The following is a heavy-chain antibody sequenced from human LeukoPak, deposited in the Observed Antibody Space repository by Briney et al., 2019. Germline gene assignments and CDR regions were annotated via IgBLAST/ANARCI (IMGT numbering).Heavy chain of an antibody. Sequence: GGSLRLSCAASGFTFSSYAMSWVRQAPGKGLEWVSAISGSGGSTYYADSVKGWFTISRDNSKNTLYLQMNSLRAEDTAVYYCAKVGGNKIRVYYYGMDVWGQGTTVTVSS. CDR2: ISGSGGST. D-gene: IGHD3-10*01. CDR1: GFTFSSYA. J-gene: IGHJ6*02. V-gene: IGHV3-23*01. CDR3: AKVGGNKIRVYYYGMDV.